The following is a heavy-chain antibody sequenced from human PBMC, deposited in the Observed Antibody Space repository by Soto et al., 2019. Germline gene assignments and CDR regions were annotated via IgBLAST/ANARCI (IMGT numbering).Heavy chain of an antibody. J-gene: IGHJ4*02. V-gene: IGHV3-23*01. CDR1: GFTFSSYA. Sequence: GGSLRLSCAASGFTFSSYAMSWVRQAPGKGLEWVSAISGSGGSTYYADSVKGRFTISRDNSKNTLYLQMNSLRAEDTAVYYCVRLRIAARPIYFDYWGQGTLVTVSS. D-gene: IGHD6-6*01. CDR2: ISGSGGST. CDR3: VRLRIAARPIYFDY.